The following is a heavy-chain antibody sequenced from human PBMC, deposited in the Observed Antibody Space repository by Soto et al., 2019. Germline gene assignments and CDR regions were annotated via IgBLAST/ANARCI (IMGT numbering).Heavy chain of an antibody. V-gene: IGHV1-69*01. CDR2: IIPIFGTA. Sequence: QVQLVQSGAEVKKPGSSVKISCKASGGTFSSYAISWVRQAPGQGLEWMGGIIPIFGTANYAQKFQGRVTITADESTSTAYMERSSLRAEDTGVYYCATAADGGFNYDLDYCGQGTLVTVSA. D-gene: IGHD3-3*01. J-gene: IGHJ4*02. CDR1: GGTFSSYA. CDR3: ATAADGGFNYDLDY.